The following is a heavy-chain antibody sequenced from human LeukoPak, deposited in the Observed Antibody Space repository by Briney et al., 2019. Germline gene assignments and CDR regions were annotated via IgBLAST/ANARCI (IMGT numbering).Heavy chain of an antibody. V-gene: IGHV4-59*12. D-gene: IGHD6-13*01. Sequence: SETLSLTCTVSGDSISSYYWSWIRQPPGKGLEWIGNIFYSGSPNYNPSLKSRVTTSFDTSKHQFSLKLSFVTAADTAVYYCARVGHIVAAGTYDYWGQGTLVTVSS. CDR2: IFYSGSP. J-gene: IGHJ4*02. CDR1: GDSISSYY. CDR3: ARVGHIVAAGTYDY.